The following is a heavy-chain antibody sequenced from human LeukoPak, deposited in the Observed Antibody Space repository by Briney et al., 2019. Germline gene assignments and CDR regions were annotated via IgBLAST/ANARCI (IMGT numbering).Heavy chain of an antibody. J-gene: IGHJ4*02. CDR1: GFTFSSYG. Sequence: GGPLRLSCAASGFTFSSYGMHWVRQAPGKGLEWVAFIRYDGSNKYYADSVKGRFTISRDNSKNTLYLQMNSLRAEDTAVYYCAKGVTMIVVVTLIDYWGQGTLVTVSS. D-gene: IGHD3-22*01. V-gene: IGHV3-30*02. CDR3: AKGVTMIVVVTLIDY. CDR2: IRYDGSNK.